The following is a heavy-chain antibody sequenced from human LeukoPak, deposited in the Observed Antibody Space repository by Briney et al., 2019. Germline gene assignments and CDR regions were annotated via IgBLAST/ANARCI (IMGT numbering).Heavy chain of an antibody. D-gene: IGHD3-22*01. CDR3: ARLTYDSSGYYSDAFDI. CDR2: IYTSGST. V-gene: IGHV4-4*09. CDR1: GGSISSYY. Sequence: SETLSLTCTVSGGSISSYYWSWIRQPPGKGLEWIGYIYTSGSTNYNPSLKSRVTISVDTSKNQFSLKLSSVTAADTAVYYCARLTYDSSGYYSDAFDIWGQGIMVTVSS. J-gene: IGHJ3*02.